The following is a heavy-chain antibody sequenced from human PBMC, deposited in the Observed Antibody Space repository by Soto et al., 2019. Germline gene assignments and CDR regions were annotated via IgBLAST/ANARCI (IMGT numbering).Heavy chain of an antibody. V-gene: IGHV1-3*01. Sequence: ASVKVSCKASGYAFPGYVMHWVSQEKGQRLEWMGWINAGNGNTKYSQKFQGRVTITRDTSASTAYMELSSLRSEDTAVYYCARDVPVVPAAISYYFDYWGQGTLVTVSS. D-gene: IGHD2-2*01. CDR3: ARDVPVVPAAISYYFDY. CDR1: GYAFPGYV. J-gene: IGHJ4*02. CDR2: INAGNGNT.